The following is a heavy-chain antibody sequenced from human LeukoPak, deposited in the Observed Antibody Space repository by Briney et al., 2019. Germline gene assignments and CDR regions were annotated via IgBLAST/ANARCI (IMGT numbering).Heavy chain of an antibody. J-gene: IGHJ3*02. D-gene: IGHD2-2*01. CDR3: AKDGLVVVPAAKLYDAFDI. Sequence: PGGSLRLSCAASGFTFSSYAMSWVRQAPGKGLEWVSAISGSGGSTYYADSVKGRFTISRDNSKNTLYLQMNSLRAEDTAVYYRAKDGLVVVPAAKLYDAFDIWGQGTMVTVSS. V-gene: IGHV3-23*01. CDR2: ISGSGGST. CDR1: GFTFSSYA.